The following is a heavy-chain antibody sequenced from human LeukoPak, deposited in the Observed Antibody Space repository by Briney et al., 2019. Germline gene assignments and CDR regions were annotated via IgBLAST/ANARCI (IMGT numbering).Heavy chain of an antibody. V-gene: IGHV1-8*01. CDR3: ARRVGSGWPVQH. J-gene: IGHJ1*01. D-gene: IGHD6-19*01. Sequence: ASVKVSWKASGYTFSSDDINWVRQATGQGLEWMGWMNPNSGNTGYAQKFQGRLNMTRNTSIDTAYMELSSLRSDDTAVYYCARRVGSGWPVQHWGQGTLVTVSS. CDR2: MNPNSGNT. CDR1: GYTFSSDD.